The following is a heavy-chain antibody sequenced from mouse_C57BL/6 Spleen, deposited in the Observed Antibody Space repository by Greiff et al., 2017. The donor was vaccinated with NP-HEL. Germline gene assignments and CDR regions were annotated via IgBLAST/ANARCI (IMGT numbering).Heavy chain of an antibody. J-gene: IGHJ1*03. CDR3: ARSGGSSYWYFDV. CDR2: IYPRDGST. CDR1: GYTFTSYD. Sequence: VQLQQSGPELVKPGASVKLSCKASGYTFTSYDINWVKQRPGQGLEWIGWIYPRDGSTKYNEKFKGKATLTVDTSSSTAYMELRSLTSEDSAVYFCARSGGSSYWYFDVWGTGTTVTVSS. V-gene: IGHV1-85*01. D-gene: IGHD1-1*01.